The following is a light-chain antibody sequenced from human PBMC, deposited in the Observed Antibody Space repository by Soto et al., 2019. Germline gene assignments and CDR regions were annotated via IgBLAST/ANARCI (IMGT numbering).Light chain of an antibody. Sequence: QSALTQPASVSGSPGQSITISCTGTSGDIGSYNRVSWYQQHPGKAPKLIIYEVTDRPSGVSNRFSGSKSGNTASLTISGLKAEDEAEYYCSSYTNINTGACVFGTGTKVTVL. J-gene: IGLJ1*01. CDR2: EVT. CDR3: SSYTNINTGACV. CDR1: SGDIGSYNR. V-gene: IGLV2-14*01.